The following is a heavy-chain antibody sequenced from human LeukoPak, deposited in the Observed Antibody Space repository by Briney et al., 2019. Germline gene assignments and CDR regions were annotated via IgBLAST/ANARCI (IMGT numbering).Heavy chain of an antibody. J-gene: IGHJ3*02. V-gene: IGHV4-39*01. CDR1: GGSISSSSYY. CDR3: ASPNIVVVPAAYTYDI. Sequence: KPSETLSLTCTASGGSISSSSYYLGWIRQPPGKGLEWIGSIYYSGSTYYNPSLKSRVTISVDTSKNQFSLKLSSVTAADTAVYYCASPNIVVVPAAYTYDIWGQGTMVTVSS. CDR2: IYYSGST. D-gene: IGHD2-2*01.